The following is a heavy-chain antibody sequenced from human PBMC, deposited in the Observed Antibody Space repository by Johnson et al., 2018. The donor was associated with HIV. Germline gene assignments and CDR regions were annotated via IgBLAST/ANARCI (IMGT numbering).Heavy chain of an antibody. J-gene: IGHJ3*02. CDR3: ARQSLRAFDI. CDR1: GFTFRNAW. CDR2: ISGSGGSS. Sequence: VQLVESGGGLIQPGGSLRLSCAASGFTFRNAWMRWVRQAPGKGLEWVSGISGSGGSSYYADSVKGRFTISRDNSKNTLYLQMNSLRDEDTAVYYCARQSLRAFDIWGQGTMVTVSS. V-gene: IGHV3-23*04. D-gene: IGHD5-24*01.